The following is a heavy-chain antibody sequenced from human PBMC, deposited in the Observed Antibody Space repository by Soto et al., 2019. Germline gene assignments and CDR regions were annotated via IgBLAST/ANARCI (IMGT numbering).Heavy chain of an antibody. CDR3: ARRYGYSFDY. V-gene: IGHV4-59*12. CDR1: GGSIRSYY. CDR2: IYYSGTT. J-gene: IGHJ4*02. Sequence: QVQLQESGPGLVKPSETLSLTCTVSGGSIRSYYWSWIRQPPGKGLEWIGYIYYSGTTNYNPSLMRRITITVNTTKNQSSLKLSSVTAADTAVYYCARRYGYSFDYWGQGTLVTVSS. D-gene: IGHD1-1*01.